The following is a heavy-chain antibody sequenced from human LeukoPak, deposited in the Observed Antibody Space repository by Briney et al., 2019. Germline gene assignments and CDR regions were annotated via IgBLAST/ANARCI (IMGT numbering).Heavy chain of an antibody. CDR2: IYYSGST. CDR1: GGSISSYY. J-gene: IGHJ4*02. Sequence: SETLSLTCTVSGGSISSYYWSWIRQPPGKGLEWIGYIYYSGSTNYNPSLRSRVTISVDTSKNQFSLKLSSVTAADTAVYYCARVQRGYSGYAVDYWGQGTLVTVSS. D-gene: IGHD5-12*01. V-gene: IGHV4-59*01. CDR3: ARVQRGYSGYAVDY.